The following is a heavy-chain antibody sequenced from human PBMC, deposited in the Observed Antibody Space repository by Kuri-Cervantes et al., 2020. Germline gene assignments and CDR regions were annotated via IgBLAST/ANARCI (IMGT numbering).Heavy chain of an antibody. CDR1: GFTFSDYY. CDR3: AREGRGRGGFDY. J-gene: IGHJ4*02. CDR2: IKQDGSER. D-gene: IGHD2-15*01. V-gene: IGHV3-7*01. Sequence: GESLKISCAASGFTFSDYYMSWIRQAPGKGLEWVANIKQDGSERHYVDSMKGRFTISRDNPKNSLYLQMNSLRAEDTAVYYCAREGRGRGGFDYWGQGTLVTVSS.